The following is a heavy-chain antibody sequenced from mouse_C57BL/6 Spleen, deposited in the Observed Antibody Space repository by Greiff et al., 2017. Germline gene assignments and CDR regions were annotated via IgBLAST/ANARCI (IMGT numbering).Heavy chain of an antibody. V-gene: IGHV1-64*01. D-gene: IGHD1-1*01. J-gene: IGHJ1*03. CDR3: AREFTTVVGWYFDV. CDR2: IHPNSGST. CDR1: GYTFTSYW. Sequence: QVQLKQPGAELVKPGASVKLSCKASGYTFTSYWMHWVKQRPGQGLEWIGMIHPNSGSTNYNEKFKSKATLTVDKSSSTAYMQLSSLTSEDSAVYYCAREFTTVVGWYFDVWGTGTTVTVSS.